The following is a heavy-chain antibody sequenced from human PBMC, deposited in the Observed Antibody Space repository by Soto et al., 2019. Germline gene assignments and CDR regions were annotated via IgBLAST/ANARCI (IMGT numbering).Heavy chain of an antibody. J-gene: IGHJ4*02. CDR3: ARVKRGRLVVADPHFDY. CDR1: GGSISSYY. D-gene: IGHD2-15*01. Sequence: SETLSLTCTVSGGSISSYYWSWIRQPPGKGLEWIGYIYYSGSTNYNPSLKSRVTISVDTSKNQFSLKLSSVTAADTAVYYCARVKRGRLVVADPHFDYWGQGTLVNVSS. CDR2: IYYSGST. V-gene: IGHV4-59*01.